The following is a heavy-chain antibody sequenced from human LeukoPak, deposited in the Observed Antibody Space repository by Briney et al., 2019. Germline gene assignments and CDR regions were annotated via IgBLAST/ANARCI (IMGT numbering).Heavy chain of an antibody. V-gene: IGHV4-39*07. CDR3: ARVVPRGGDDY. CDR2: IYYSGST. D-gene: IGHD2-21*01. CDR1: GGSISSSSYY. J-gene: IGHJ4*02. Sequence: PSETLSLTCTVSGGSISSSSYYWGWNRQPPGKGLEWIGTIYYSGSTYYNPSLKSRVTISVDTSKNQFSLKLSSVTAADTAVYYCARVVPRGGDDYWGQGTLVTVSS.